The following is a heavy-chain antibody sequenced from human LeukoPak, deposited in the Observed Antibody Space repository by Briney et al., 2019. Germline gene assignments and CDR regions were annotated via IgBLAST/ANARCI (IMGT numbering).Heavy chain of an antibody. V-gene: IGHV1-46*01. Sequence: ASVKVSCKASGYTFTNYYVHWVRQAPGQGLEWMGVINPSGGSTNYAQKFQGRVTMTRDTSTSTVYMELSGLRSEDTAVYYCARDSTVTTFRGCVDPWGQGTLVTVSS. J-gene: IGHJ5*02. CDR2: INPSGGST. CDR3: ARDSTVTTFRGCVDP. D-gene: IGHD4-17*01. CDR1: GYTFTNYY.